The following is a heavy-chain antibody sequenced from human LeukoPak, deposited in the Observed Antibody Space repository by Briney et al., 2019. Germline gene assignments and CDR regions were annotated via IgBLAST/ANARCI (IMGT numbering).Heavy chain of an antibody. CDR2: ITRDGSNT. CDR3: ARGSRWLQSYVDY. D-gene: IGHD5-24*01. V-gene: IGHV3-74*01. J-gene: IGHJ4*02. Sequence: PGGSLRLSCFASGFSFSIYWTRWVRHAQGKGLMWVSRITRDGSNTNYADYVEGRFTISRDNSKNTLYLQMNSLRAEDTAVYYCARGSRWLQSYVDYWGQGTLVTVSS. CDR1: GFSFSIYW.